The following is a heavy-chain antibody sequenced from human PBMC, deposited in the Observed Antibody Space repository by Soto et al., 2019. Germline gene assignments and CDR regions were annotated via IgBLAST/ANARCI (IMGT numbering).Heavy chain of an antibody. CDR2: ISYDGSNK. D-gene: IGHD6-19*01. J-gene: IGHJ6*02. CDR3: AKDPLESSSGTYYYYYGMDV. V-gene: IGHV3-30*18. CDR1: GFTFSSYG. Sequence: GGSLRLSCAASGFTFSSYGMHWVRQAPGKGLEWVAVISYDGSNKYYADSVKGRFTISRDNSKNTLYLQMNSLRAEDTAVYYCAKDPLESSSGTYYYYYGMDVWGQGTTVTVSS.